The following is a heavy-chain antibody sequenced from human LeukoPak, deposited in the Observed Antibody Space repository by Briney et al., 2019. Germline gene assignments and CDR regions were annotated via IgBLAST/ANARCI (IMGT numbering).Heavy chain of an antibody. CDR3: AKRSASEYYFDY. V-gene: IGHV3-30*18. CDR1: GFTFSTFV. Sequence: PGRSLRLSCAASGFTFSTFVMHWGRQAPGKGLEWVASISSDGNNQYYVDSVKGRFTISRDNSKNTLYLQMSSLRPEDTAIYYRAKRSASEYYFDYWGQGALVTVSS. J-gene: IGHJ4*02. D-gene: IGHD2-21*01. CDR2: ISSDGNNQ.